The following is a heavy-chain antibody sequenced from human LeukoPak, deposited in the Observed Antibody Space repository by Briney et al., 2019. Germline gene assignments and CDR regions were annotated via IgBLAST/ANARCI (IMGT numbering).Heavy chain of an antibody. CDR2: ISYDGSNK. D-gene: IGHD2-21*02. CDR3: AREAVVTAILDY. J-gene: IGHJ4*02. Sequence: GRSLRLSCAASGFTFSSYAMHWVRQAPGKGLEGVAVISYDGSNKYYADSVKGRFTISRDNSKNTLYLQMNSLRAEDTAVYYCAREAVVTAILDYWGQGTLVTVSS. V-gene: IGHV3-30-3*01. CDR1: GFTFSSYA.